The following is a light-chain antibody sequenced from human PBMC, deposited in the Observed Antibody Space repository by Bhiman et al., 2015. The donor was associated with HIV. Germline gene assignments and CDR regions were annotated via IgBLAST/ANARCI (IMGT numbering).Light chain of an antibody. V-gene: IGLV2-14*03. Sequence: QSALTQPASVSGSPGQSITISCTGTSSDVIGYDYVSWYQQHPGKVPKLMIYDVNKRPSGISNRFSGSKSGNTASLTISGLQAEDEADYYCTSYTTTGFFVFGSATKVTVL. CDR3: TSYTTTGFFV. CDR2: DVN. CDR1: SSDVIGYDY. J-gene: IGLJ1*01.